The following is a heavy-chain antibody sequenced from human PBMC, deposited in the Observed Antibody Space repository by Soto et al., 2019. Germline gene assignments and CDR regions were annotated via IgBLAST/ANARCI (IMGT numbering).Heavy chain of an antibody. J-gene: IGHJ3*02. CDR1: GYTFTSYA. Sequence: ASVKVSCKASGYTFTSYAMHWVRQAPGQRLEWMGWINAGNGNTKYSQKFQGRVTITRDTSASTVYMELSSLRSEDTAVYYCARGLPPEQLGAFDIWGQGTMVTVSS. CDR3: ARGLPPEQLGAFDI. D-gene: IGHD3-16*01. CDR2: INAGNGNT. V-gene: IGHV1-3*01.